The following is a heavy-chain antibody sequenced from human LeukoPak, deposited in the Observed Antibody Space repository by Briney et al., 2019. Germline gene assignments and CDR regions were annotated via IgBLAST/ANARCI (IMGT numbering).Heavy chain of an antibody. CDR3: ARDQNYYGSGSYYNVDQ. V-gene: IGHV1-2*02. D-gene: IGHD3-10*01. CDR1: GYTFTDYY. Sequence: ASVKVSCKASGYTFTDYYIHRVRQAPGQGLEWMGCINPNSGGTKYAQKFQGRVTMTRDTSINTAYMDLSRLISDDTAVYYCARDQNYYGSGSYYNVDQWGQGTLVTVSS. J-gene: IGHJ4*02. CDR2: INPNSGGT.